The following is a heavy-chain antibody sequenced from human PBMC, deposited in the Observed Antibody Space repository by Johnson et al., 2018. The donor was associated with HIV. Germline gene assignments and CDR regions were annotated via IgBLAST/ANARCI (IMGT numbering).Heavy chain of an antibody. CDR1: GFTFDDYG. J-gene: IGHJ3*02. V-gene: IGHV3-20*04. D-gene: IGHD1/OR15-1a*01. Sequence: VQLVESVGGVVQTGRSLRLSCAASGFTFDDYGVSWVRQAPGKGLEWVSGINWNGGSTGSADSVTCRFTISRDNAKKSLYLQMKSLRDEDTALYYCAKGASADEHDAFDIWGQGTMVTVSP. CDR3: AKGASADEHDAFDI. CDR2: INWNGGST.